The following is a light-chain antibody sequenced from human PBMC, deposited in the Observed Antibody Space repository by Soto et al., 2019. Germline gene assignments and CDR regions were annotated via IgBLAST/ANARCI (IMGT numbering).Light chain of an antibody. J-gene: IGKJ4*01. V-gene: IGKV3-11*01. CDR1: QSVHNY. CDR3: QQCTNWPLRT. CDR2: HAD. Sequence: EIVLTQSPATLSLSPGERATLSCRASQSVHNYLAWYQQKPGQAPRLLIYHADNRATGVPARFSGGGSGTDLTLTITSLRPEDFAVYYCQQCTNWPLRTFGGGTKVDIK.